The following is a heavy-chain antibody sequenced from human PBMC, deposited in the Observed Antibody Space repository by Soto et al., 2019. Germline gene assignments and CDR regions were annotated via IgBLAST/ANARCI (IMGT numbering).Heavy chain of an antibody. CDR2: VNAANGNT. V-gene: IGHV1-3*01. CDR3: ARVSYCTYTSGAIDY. J-gene: IGHJ4*02. CDR1: GYTFSIYA. Sequence: ASVKVSCKASGYTFSIYAMHWVRQAPGQRLEWMGWVNAANGNTNFSQNFHGRLTISRDTSASTAFMELSSLTSEDTAVYYCARVSYCTYTSGAIDYWGQGTLVTVSS. D-gene: IGHD2-2*01.